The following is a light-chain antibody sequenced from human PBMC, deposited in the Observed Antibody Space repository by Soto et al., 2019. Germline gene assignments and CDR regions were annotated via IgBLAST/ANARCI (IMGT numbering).Light chain of an antibody. V-gene: IGKV1-39*01. Sequence: IQMTQSPSSLSASLEDRVIITCRASQSISNHLAWYQQKPGKAPKLLIFAASSLQSGVPSRFSGSRSGPDFTLTISSLRPEDFATYYCQKSYSSPPTFGQGTKVDIK. CDR1: QSISNH. CDR2: AAS. CDR3: QKSYSSPPT. J-gene: IGKJ1*01.